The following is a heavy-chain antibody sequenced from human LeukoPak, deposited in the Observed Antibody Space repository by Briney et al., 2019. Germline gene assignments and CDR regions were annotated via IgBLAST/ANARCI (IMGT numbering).Heavy chain of an antibody. J-gene: IGHJ6*02. CDR1: GFTFSSYA. CDR3: AASLEWLPHYYYYGMDV. Sequence: GGSLRLSRAASGFTFSSYAMSWVRQAPGKGLEWVAAISGSGGSTYYADSVKGRFTISRDNSKNTLYLQMNSLRAEDTAVYYCAASLEWLPHYYYYGMDVWGQGTTVTVSS. D-gene: IGHD3-3*01. CDR2: ISGSGGST. V-gene: IGHV3-23*01.